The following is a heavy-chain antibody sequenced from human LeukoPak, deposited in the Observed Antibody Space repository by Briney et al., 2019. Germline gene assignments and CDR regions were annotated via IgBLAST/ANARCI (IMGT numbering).Heavy chain of an antibody. CDR3: ASRATVSTWAYYYYYMDV. CDR1: GFTFSGYW. D-gene: IGHD4-17*01. V-gene: IGHV3-74*01. Sequence: PGGSLRLSCAASGFTFSGYWMHWVRQAPGKGLVRISRINSDGSTTNYAGSVKGRFTISRDNAKKTLYLQMNSLRAEDTAVYYCASRATVSTWAYYYYYMDVWGRGTTVTVSS. CDR2: INSDGSTT. J-gene: IGHJ6*03.